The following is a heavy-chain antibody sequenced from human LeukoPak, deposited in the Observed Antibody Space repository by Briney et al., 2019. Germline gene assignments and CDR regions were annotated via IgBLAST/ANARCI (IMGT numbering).Heavy chain of an antibody. J-gene: IGHJ3*02. V-gene: IGHV4-61*03. Sequence: SETLALTCIVSGGSVSSGSYYWNWIRQPPGKGLEWIGSIYYSGSTNYNPSLKSRVTISVDTSKNHFSLKLSSVTAADTAVYYCARGYVGIDDAFDIWGQGTMVTVSS. CDR1: GGSVSSGSYY. D-gene: IGHD6-13*01. CDR2: IYYSGST. CDR3: ARGYVGIDDAFDI.